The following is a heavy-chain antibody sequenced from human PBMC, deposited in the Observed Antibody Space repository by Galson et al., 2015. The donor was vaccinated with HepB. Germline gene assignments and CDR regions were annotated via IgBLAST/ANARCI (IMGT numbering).Heavy chain of an antibody. CDR1: GLTFSNYV. V-gene: IGHV3-23*01. Sequence: SLRLFCAASGLTFSNYVMTWVRQAPGNGLEWVSSISLSGDDKFYADSVKGRLTITRDNSKSTLYLQMNSLRAEDTAVYYCGKGQQYDCYLNHWGQGTLVTVSS. D-gene: IGHD2-21*02. CDR2: ISLSGDDK. CDR3: GKGQQYDCYLNH. J-gene: IGHJ5*02.